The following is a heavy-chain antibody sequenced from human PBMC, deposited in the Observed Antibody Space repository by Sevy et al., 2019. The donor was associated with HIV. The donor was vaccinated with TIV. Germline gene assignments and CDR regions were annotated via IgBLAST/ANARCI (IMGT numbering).Heavy chain of an antibody. CDR1: GFTFSTYD. CDR3: ARACAAAGGKSGPIDAFDI. J-gene: IGHJ3*02. D-gene: IGHD6-13*01. CDR2: IGTLTDR. Sequence: GGSLRLSCVASGFTFSTYDMHWVRQVTGKGLEWVSGIGTLTDRYYPDSVKGRFIIFRENAKNSLYLQMNSLSAGDTAVYYCARACAAAGGKSGPIDAFDIWGQGTLVTVSS. V-gene: IGHV3-13*01.